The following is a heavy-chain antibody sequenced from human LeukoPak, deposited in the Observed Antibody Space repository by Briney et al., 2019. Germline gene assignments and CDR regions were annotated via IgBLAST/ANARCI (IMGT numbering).Heavy chain of an antibody. CDR3: ARNYGSGSYYRPAGDAFDI. D-gene: IGHD3-10*01. J-gene: IGHJ3*02. CDR2: IYSGGST. Sequence: GGSLRLSCAASGFTVSSNYMSWVRQAPGKGLEWVSVIYSGGSTYYADSVKGRFTISRDNSKNTLYLQMNSLRAEDTAVYYCARNYGSGSYYRPAGDAFDIWGQGTMVTVSS. CDR1: GFTVSSNY. V-gene: IGHV3-66*02.